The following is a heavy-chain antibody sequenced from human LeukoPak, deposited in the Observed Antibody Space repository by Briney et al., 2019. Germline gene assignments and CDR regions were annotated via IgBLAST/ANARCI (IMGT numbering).Heavy chain of an antibody. D-gene: IGHD5-24*01. CDR2: IRGSGGST. V-gene: IGHV3-23*01. Sequence: GGSLRLSRAASVFTFSSYAVSWVRQASGKGRECVSAIRGSGGSTYSADSVKGRFTVSRGKSKNTLYLEMNSLRAEERAVYYDAKDRNDGFNSFIYWGQGNLVTVSS. CDR1: VFTFSSYA. CDR3: AKDRNDGFNSFIY. J-gene: IGHJ4*02.